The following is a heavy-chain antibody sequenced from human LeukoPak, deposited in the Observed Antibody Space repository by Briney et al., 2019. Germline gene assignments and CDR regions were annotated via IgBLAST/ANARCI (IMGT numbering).Heavy chain of an antibody. CDR2: INHSGST. CDR3: AREMVGYDFWTGYSGYFDY. Sequence: SETLSLTCAVYGGSFSGYYWSWIRQPPGKGLEWIGEINHSGSTYYNPSLKSRVTISVDRSKNQFSLKLSSVTAADTAVYYCAREMVGYDFWTGYSGYFDYWGQGTLVTVSS. V-gene: IGHV4-34*01. D-gene: IGHD3-3*01. J-gene: IGHJ4*02. CDR1: GGSFSGYY.